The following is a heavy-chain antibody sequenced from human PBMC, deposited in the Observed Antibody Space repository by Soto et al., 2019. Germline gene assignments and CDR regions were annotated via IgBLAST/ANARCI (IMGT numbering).Heavy chain of an antibody. CDR1: GGTFSSYT. D-gene: IGHD2-2*01. V-gene: IGHV1-69*02. CDR3: ARGLRFCSTTSCYVSGY. CDR2: IIPILGIA. J-gene: IGHJ4*02. Sequence: QVQLVQSGAEVKKPGSSVKDSCKASGGTFSSYTISWVRQAPGQGLEWMVRIIPILGIANYAQKFQGRVTITEDKSTSTAYMELSGLRSDDTAVYYCARGLRFCSTTSCYVSGYWVQGTLVTVSS.